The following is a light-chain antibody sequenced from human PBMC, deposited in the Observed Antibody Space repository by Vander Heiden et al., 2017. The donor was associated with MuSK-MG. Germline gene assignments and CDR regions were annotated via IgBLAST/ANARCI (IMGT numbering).Light chain of an antibody. Sequence: SYVLTQPPSVSVAPGKTARISCGGNNIGSKSVHWYQQKPGQAPVLVIYYDSDRPAGIPERFSGSNSGNTATLTISRGEAGDEADYYSQVWDSSSAWVFGGGTKLTVL. CDR2: YDS. CDR1: NIGSKS. CDR3: QVWDSSSAWV. J-gene: IGLJ3*02. V-gene: IGLV3-21*04.